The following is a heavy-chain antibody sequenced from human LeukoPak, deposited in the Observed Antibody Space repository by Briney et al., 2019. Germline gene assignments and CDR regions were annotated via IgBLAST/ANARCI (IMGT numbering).Heavy chain of an antibody. J-gene: IGHJ4*02. Sequence: GGSLRLSCAASGFTLSSYAVTWVRQAPGKGLEWVSAISGSGSGGSTYYADSVKGRFTISRDNSKNTLYLQMNSLRVEDTAVYYCAKATSVTTLFDYWGQGTLVTVSS. V-gene: IGHV3-23*01. D-gene: IGHD4-17*01. CDR2: ISGSGSGGST. CDR1: GFTLSSYA. CDR3: AKATSVTTLFDY.